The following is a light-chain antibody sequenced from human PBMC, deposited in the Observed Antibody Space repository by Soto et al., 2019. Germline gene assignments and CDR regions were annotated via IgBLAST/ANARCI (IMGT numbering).Light chain of an antibody. Sequence: ENVLTQSPCTLSLFAGERATLYCTTSQSVSSSYLAWYQQKPGQAPRLLIFDASNRATGTPARFSGSGSGTDFTLTISSLEPEDFAVYYCQQRSNWPWTFGQGTKVDI. CDR2: DAS. V-gene: IGKV3-11*01. CDR1: QSVSSSY. J-gene: IGKJ1*01. CDR3: QQRSNWPWT.